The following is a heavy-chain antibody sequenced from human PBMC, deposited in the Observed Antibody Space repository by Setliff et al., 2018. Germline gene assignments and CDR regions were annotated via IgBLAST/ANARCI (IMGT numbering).Heavy chain of an antibody. J-gene: IGHJ6*03. V-gene: IGHV1-69*05. CDR2: TIPMFGTT. CDR3: AREGVDTRSSTDYRYYMDV. CDR1: GGSFSSYG. Sequence: ASVKVSCKASGGSFSSYGITWVRQAPGQGLEWMGGTIPMFGTTNYAQKFQGRVTIITDESTSTAYMELSSLRSEDTAVYFCAREGVDTRSSTDYRYYMDVWGKGTTVTVS. D-gene: IGHD5-18*01.